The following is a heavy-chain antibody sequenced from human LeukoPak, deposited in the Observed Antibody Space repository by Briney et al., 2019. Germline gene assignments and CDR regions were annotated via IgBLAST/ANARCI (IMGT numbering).Heavy chain of an antibody. V-gene: IGHV4-30-4*01. CDR2: IYSNGST. J-gene: IGHJ5*02. Sequence: SQTLSLTCTVSGGSISSGDYHWNWIRQSPGKGLEWIGYIYSNGSTYSNPSLKSRLTISIYTSRNQFSLRLSSVTAADTAVYYCAKTGWRGGGTFNEFDPWGQGTLVTVSS. CDR3: AKTGWRGGGTFNEFDP. CDR1: GGSISSGDYH. D-gene: IGHD1-14*01.